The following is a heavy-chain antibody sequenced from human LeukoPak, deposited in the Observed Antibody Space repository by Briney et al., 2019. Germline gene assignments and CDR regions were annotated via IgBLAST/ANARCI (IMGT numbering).Heavy chain of an antibody. D-gene: IGHD6-13*01. J-gene: IGHJ4*02. Sequence: RTGGSLRLSCAASGFTVSSKYMSWVRQAPGKGLEWVSVIYSGGSTYYADSVKGRFTISRDNSKNTLYLQMNSLKAEDTAVYYCARVPAPEQQLVFDYWGQGTLVTVPS. CDR1: GFTVSSKY. CDR3: ARVPAPEQQLVFDY. CDR2: IYSGGST. V-gene: IGHV3-53*01.